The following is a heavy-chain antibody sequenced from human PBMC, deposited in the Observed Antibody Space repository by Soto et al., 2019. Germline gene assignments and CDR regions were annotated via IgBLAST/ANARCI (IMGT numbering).Heavy chain of an antibody. CDR2: ISAYNGNK. CDR1: GYMFTTYG. J-gene: IGHJ4*02. Sequence: QVQLVQSGGEVKKPGASVEVSCRTSGYMFTTYGMSWVRQAPGQGLEWMAWISAYNGNKKYAQKFQGRGTMTTDTATSTVSMELPNLTSDDTGTYFCARTGGGMAARPLEYWGQGTLVTVSS. D-gene: IGHD6-6*01. V-gene: IGHV1-18*04. CDR3: ARTGGGMAARPLEY.